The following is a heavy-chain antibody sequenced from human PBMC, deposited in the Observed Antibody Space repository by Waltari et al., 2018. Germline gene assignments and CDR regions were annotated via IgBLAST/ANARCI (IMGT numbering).Heavy chain of an antibody. D-gene: IGHD1-26*01. CDR3: AMSLTVLVRADH. J-gene: IGHJ4*02. CDR2: LSASGSRT. V-gene: IGHV3-23*04. CDR1: GFTFSSYA. Sequence: EVRLVESGGGLVKPGGSLRLSCAASGFTFSSYAMNWVRQASGKGREWVAGLSASGSRTFYAASVKGRFTNSRDNSNNTLYAQMTSLTPEDTATYYCAMSLTVLVRADHWGQGTLVAVSS.